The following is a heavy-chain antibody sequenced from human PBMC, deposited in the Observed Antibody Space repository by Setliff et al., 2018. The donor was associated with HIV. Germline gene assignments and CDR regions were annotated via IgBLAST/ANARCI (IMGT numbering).Heavy chain of an antibody. V-gene: IGHV1-3*03. CDR1: GYTFSNYG. D-gene: IGHD3-22*01. CDR2: INVDSGNT. J-gene: IGHJ4*02. CDR3: ARERDSNGYQFDY. Sequence: GASVNVSCKASGYTFSNYGITWVRQAPGQRLEWMGWINVDSGNTKYLQDLQGRVTITKDRSASTAYMEVSNLRSEDMAVYYCARERDSNGYQFDYWGQGTLVTVSS.